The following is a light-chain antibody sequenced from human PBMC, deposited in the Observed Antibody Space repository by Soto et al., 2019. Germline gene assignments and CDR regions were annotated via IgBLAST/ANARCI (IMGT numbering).Light chain of an antibody. V-gene: IGLV1-40*01. CDR1: SSNIGAGYD. CDR3: QSYDSSLSVLVV. J-gene: IGLJ2*01. Sequence: QSVLTQPPSVSGAPGQRVTISCTGSSSNIGAGYDVHWYQQLPGTAPKLLIYGNSNRPSGVPDRFSGSKSGTSASLAITGLQAEDVADYYCQSYDSSLSVLVVFGGGTKLTVL. CDR2: GNS.